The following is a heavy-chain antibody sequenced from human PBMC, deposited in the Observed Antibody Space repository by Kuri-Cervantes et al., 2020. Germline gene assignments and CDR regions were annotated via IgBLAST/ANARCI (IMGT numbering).Heavy chain of an antibody. D-gene: IGHD5-24*01. V-gene: IGHV4-39*07. CDR3: ARDNLLPWLPLAY. CDR2: IYHDGST. J-gene: IGHJ4*02. Sequence: SETLSLTCTVSGDSIRSGIYYWGWIRQPPGKGLEWIGNIYHDGSTYYNPSLKSRVTISLDTAKNQFSLKLSSVTAADTAVYYCARDNLLPWLPLAYWGQGTLVTVSS. CDR1: GDSIRSGIYY.